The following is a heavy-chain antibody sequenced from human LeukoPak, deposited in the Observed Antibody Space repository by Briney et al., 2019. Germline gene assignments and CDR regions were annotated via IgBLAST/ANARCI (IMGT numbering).Heavy chain of an antibody. CDR2: IIPIFGTA. J-gene: IGHJ4*02. D-gene: IGHD3-22*01. Sequence: ASVKVSCKASGGTLSNYAINWVRQAPGQGLEWMGGIIPIFGTANYAQKFQGKVTITADESTSTAYMELSSLRSEDTAIYYCARGWDYDSGGRPTAYVYWGQGTLVSVSS. CDR1: GGTLSNYA. CDR3: ARGWDYDSGGRPTAYVY. V-gene: IGHV1-69*13.